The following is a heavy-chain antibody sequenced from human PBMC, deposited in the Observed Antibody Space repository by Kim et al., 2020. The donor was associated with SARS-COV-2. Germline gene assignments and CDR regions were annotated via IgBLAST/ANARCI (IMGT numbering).Heavy chain of an antibody. J-gene: IGHJ4*02. CDR1: GFTFSNFY. Sequence: GGSLRLSCTASGFTFSNFYMAWIRQAPGKGLEWLSFISSGSSYTNYADSVRGRFTISRDNAKNSLSLQMNSLRAEDSAVYYCAKVKLGSGSLYYFDHWGQGTLVTVSS. CDR3: AKVKLGSGSLYYFDH. D-gene: IGHD3-10*01. CDR2: ISSGSSYT. V-gene: IGHV3-11*06.